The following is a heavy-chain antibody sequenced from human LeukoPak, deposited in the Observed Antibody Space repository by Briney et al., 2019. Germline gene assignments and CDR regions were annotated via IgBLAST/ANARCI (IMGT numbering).Heavy chain of an antibody. CDR2: IYPSDSDT. D-gene: IGHD1-1*01. V-gene: IGHV5-51*01. Sequence: GESLKISCKGSGYIFTSYWIGWVRQMPGKGLEWMGIIYPSDSDTRYSPSFQGQVTISADKSISTAYLQWSSLKASDTAMYYCGASPSPTGTERYYWGQGTLVTVSS. J-gene: IGHJ4*02. CDR1: GYIFTSYW. CDR3: GASPSPTGTERYY.